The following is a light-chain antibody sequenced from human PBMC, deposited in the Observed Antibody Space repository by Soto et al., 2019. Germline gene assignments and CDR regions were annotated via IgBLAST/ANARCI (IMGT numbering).Light chain of an antibody. J-gene: IGKJ1*01. CDR3: QPYNIYSPT. CDR1: QSVSTW. CDR2: DAS. V-gene: IGKV1-5*01. Sequence: DIQMTQSPSSLSASVGDTVTITCRASQSVSTWLAWYQQKAGKAPKLLIYDASSLESGVPSRFRGYGSETELTLTISSLQPEDSATYSCQPYNIYSPTFCQG.